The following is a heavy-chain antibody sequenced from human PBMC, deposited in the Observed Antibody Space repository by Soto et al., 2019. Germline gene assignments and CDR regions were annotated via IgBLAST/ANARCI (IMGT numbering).Heavy chain of an antibody. CDR2: INHSGST. J-gene: IGHJ5*02. Sequence: PSETLSLTCAVYGGSFSGYYWSLIRQPPGKGLEWIGEINHSGSTNYNPSLKSRVTISVDTSKNQFSLKLSSVTAADTAVYYCARRSLGDFWSGSPLGWFDPWGQGTLVTVSS. CDR3: ARRSLGDFWSGSPLGWFDP. V-gene: IGHV4-34*01. D-gene: IGHD3-3*01. CDR1: GGSFSGYY.